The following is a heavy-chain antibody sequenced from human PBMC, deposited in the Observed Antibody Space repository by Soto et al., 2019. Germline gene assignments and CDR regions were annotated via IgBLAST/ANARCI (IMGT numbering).Heavy chain of an antibody. CDR1: GLTFSKYW. CDR2: IKHDGSEK. CDR3: ASVPGSPGYHGLDV. V-gene: IGHV3-7*03. D-gene: IGHD6-19*01. J-gene: IGHJ6*02. Sequence: LRLSCAASGLTFSKYWMTWVRQAPGKGLEWVATIKHDGSEKSNLDSVEGRFTISRDNAKNSLSLQMNSLRVEDTAVYFCASVPGSPGYHGLDVWGQGTTVTVSS.